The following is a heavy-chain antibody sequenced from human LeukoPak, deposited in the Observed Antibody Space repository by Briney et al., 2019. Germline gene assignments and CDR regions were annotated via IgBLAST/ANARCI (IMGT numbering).Heavy chain of an antibody. CDR2: IDASGNT. D-gene: IGHD2-15*01. CDR1: GGSISYYY. J-gene: IGHJ4*02. Sequence: SETLSLTCTVSGGSISYYYWTWIRQPTGKGLEWIGRIDASGNTKYTPSLRSRVTLSIDTSGQQFSLKLSSVTAADTAVYFCAREGCSRGVCYFDYWGRGTLVTVSS. V-gene: IGHV4-4*07. CDR3: AREGCSRGVCYFDY.